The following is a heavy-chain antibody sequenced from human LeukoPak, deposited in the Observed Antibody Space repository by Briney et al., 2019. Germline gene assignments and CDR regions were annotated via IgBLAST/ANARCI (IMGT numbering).Heavy chain of an antibody. V-gene: IGHV3-30*02. CDR1: GFTFSSNG. CDR3: AKDGGSGSYTPYYYYMDV. D-gene: IGHD3-10*01. Sequence: PGGSLRLSCAASGFTFSSNGMHWVRQAPGKGLEWVAFIRYDGRNKYYGDSVKGRFTISRDNSQYTLFLQMNSLRAEDTAVYYCAKDGGSGSYTPYYYYMDVWGKGTTVTVSS. J-gene: IGHJ6*03. CDR2: IRYDGRNK.